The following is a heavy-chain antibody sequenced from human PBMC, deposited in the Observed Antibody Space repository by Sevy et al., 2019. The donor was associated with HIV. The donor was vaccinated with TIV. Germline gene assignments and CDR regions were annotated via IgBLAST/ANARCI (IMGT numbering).Heavy chain of an antibody. V-gene: IGHV3-11*04. CDR2: ISSSGSTI. Sequence: GGSLRLSCAASGFTFSDYYMSWIRQAPGKGLEWVSYISSSGSTIYYADSVKGRFTISRDNAKNSLYLQMNSLRAEDTAVYYCARDTPSGITIFGVVPGMDVWGQWTTVTVSS. D-gene: IGHD3-3*01. CDR1: GFTFSDYY. CDR3: ARDTPSGITIFGVVPGMDV. J-gene: IGHJ6*02.